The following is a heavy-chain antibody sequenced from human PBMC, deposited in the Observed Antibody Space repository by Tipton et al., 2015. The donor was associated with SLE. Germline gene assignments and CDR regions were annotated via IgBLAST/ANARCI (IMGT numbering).Heavy chain of an antibody. CDR1: DYSVSSGFD. CDR3: ATRSYGLGFGV. V-gene: IGHV4-38-2*01. CDR2: VYQGVRT. D-gene: IGHD3-16*01. J-gene: IGHJ4*02. Sequence: TLSLTCDVSDYSVSSGFDWGWIRQPPGKGLEWIASVYQGVRTFSNPSLQSRVTISLDTSKNQFSLRLTSVTAADTALYYCATRSYGLGFGVWGQGTLVTVSS.